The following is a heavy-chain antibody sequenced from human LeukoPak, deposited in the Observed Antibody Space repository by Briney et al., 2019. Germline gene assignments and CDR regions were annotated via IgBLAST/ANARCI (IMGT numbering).Heavy chain of an antibody. CDR1: GYTFTSYA. D-gene: IGHD3-22*01. V-gene: IGHV1-3*01. CDR2: INAGNGNT. J-gene: IGHJ4*02. Sequence: ASVKVSCKASGYTFTSYAMHWVRQAPGQRLEWMGWINAGNGNTKYSQKFQGRVTITRDTSASTAHMELSSLRSEDTAVYYCAAPIHYYDSSGYDYWGQGTLVTVSS. CDR3: AAPIHYYDSSGYDY.